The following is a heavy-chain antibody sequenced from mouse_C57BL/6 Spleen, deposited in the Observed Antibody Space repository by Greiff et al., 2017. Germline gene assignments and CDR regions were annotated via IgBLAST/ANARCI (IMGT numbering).Heavy chain of an antibody. CDR3: ARHSPYFDY. V-gene: IGHV5-9*01. CDR2: ISGGGGNT. D-gene: IGHD6-1*01. Sequence: EVKVVESGGGLVKPGGSLKLSCAASGFTFSSYTMSWVRQTPEKRLEWVATISGGGGNTYYPDSVKGRFTISRDNAKNTLYLQMSSLRSEDTALYYCARHSPYFDYWGQGTTLTVSS. CDR1: GFTFSSYT. J-gene: IGHJ2*01.